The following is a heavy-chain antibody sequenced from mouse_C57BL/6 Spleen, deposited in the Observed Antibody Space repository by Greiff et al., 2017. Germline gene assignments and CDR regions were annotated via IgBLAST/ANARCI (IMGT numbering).Heavy chain of an antibody. Sequence: QVQLQQSGPGLVQPSQSLSITCTVSGFSFTSYGVHWVRQPPGKGLEWLGVIWSCGSTDYNAAFISRLSISKDNSKSQVFFKMNSLQADDTAIYYCAKNYLLLRNWDFDVWGTGTTVTVSS. CDR3: AKNYLLLRNWDFDV. CDR1: GFSFTSYG. J-gene: IGHJ1*03. D-gene: IGHD1-1*01. CDR2: IWSCGST. V-gene: IGHV2-4*01.